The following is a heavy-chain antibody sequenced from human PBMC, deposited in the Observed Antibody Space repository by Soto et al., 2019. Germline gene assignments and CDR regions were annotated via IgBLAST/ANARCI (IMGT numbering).Heavy chain of an antibody. CDR1: GFTFSSYG. V-gene: IGHV3-30*18. D-gene: IGHD3-22*01. CDR3: AKDRGGYYPIDY. J-gene: IGHJ4*02. CDR2: ISYDGSNK. Sequence: QVQLVESGGGVVQPGRSLRLSCAASGFTFSSYGMHWVRQAPGKGLECVAVISYDGSNKYYADSVKGRFTISRDNSKNTLYLQMNSLRAEDTAVYYCAKDRGGYYPIDYWGQGTLVTVSS.